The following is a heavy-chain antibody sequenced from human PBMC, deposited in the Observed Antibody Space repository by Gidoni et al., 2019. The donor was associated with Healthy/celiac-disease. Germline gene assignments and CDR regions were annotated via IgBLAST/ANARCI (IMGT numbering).Heavy chain of an antibody. CDR2: IYYSGST. D-gene: IGHD1-26*01. CDR3: ARSPSGSYYFDY. CDR1: SDSISSSSYY. V-gene: IGHV4-39*01. Sequence: QLQLQESGPGLVKPSETLSLSCTVSSDSISSSSYYWDWIRQPPGKGLEWIGTIYYSGSTYYNPSLKSRVTISVDTSENQFSLKLSSVTAADTAVYYCARSPSGSYYFDYWGQGTLVTVSS. J-gene: IGHJ4*02.